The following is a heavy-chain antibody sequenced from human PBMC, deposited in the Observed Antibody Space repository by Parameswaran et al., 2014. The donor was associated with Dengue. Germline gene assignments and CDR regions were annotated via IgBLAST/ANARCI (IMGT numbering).Heavy chain of an antibody. CDR3: ARAPYSSSSDYYYGMDV. CDR2: ISAYNGNT. J-gene: IGHJ6*02. Sequence: VRQAPGKGLEWMGWISAYNGNTNYAQKLQGRVTMTTDTSTSTAYMELRSLRSDDTAVYYCARAPYSSSSDYYYGMDVWGQGTTVTVSS. V-gene: IGHV1-18*01. D-gene: IGHD6-6*01.